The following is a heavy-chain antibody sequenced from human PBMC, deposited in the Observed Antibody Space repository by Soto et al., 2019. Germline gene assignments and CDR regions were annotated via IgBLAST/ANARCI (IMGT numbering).Heavy chain of an antibody. Sequence: EVQLVESGGGLAQPGGSLRLSCAASGFTFSSYWMHWVRQAPGKGLVWVSRIKSDGSSTSDADSVKGRFTIYRENAKKTVYLKMNSLRVEDTAVYYCARGVWLHYGMDVWGQGTTVTVSS. V-gene: IGHV3-74*01. CDR2: IKSDGSST. J-gene: IGHJ6*02. CDR1: GFTFSSYW. D-gene: IGHD5-18*01. CDR3: ARGVWLHYGMDV.